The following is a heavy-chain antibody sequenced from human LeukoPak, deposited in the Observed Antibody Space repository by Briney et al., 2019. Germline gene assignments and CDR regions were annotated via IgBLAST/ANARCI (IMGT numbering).Heavy chain of an antibody. J-gene: IGHJ6*02. CDR3: ARGGSYYFYNGMDV. Sequence: AASVRVSCKSSGYTFTDYDINWVRQAPGLGLEWMARIIPVVGILNYAQKFQGRVTITADNSTSTAYMELSSLRSDDTAVYYCARGGSYYFYNGMDVWGQGTTVTVSS. V-gene: IGHV1-69*04. CDR2: IIPVVGIL. CDR1: GYTFTDYD. D-gene: IGHD1-1*01.